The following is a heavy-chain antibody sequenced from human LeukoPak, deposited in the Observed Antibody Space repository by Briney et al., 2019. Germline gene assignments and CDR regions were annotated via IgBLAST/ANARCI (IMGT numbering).Heavy chain of an antibody. D-gene: IGHD2-8*02. Sequence: ASVKVSCKASGYTFTSYGISWVRQAPGQGLEWMGWISAYNGNTNYAQKLQGRVTMTTDTSTSTAYMELRSPRSDDTAVYYCARVTILVATGTDWFDPWGQGTLVTVSS. V-gene: IGHV1-18*01. J-gene: IGHJ5*02. CDR1: GYTFTSYG. CDR2: ISAYNGNT. CDR3: ARVTILVATGTDWFDP.